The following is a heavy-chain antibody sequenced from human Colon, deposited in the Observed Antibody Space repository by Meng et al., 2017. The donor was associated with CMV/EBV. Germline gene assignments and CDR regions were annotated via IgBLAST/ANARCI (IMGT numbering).Heavy chain of an antibody. D-gene: IGHD1-1*01. V-gene: IGHV3-23*01. CDR1: CFLFTTYA. J-gene: IGHJ4*02. Sequence: FVSCGRWSHRVGSLRLSGAPSCFLFTTYALALVRQAPGKGLEWVSSISASGATTYYADSVRGRFTISRDNSRDTVYLQMTSLRAEDTAVYYCATVTGTLDPFHYWGQGTLVTVSS. CDR3: ATVTGTLDPFHY. CDR2: ISASGATT.